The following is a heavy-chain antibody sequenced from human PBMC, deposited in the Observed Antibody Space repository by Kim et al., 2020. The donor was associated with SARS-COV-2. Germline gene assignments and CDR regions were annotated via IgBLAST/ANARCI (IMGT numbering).Heavy chain of an antibody. CDR2: IKSKSNGGAT. D-gene: IGHD2-21*02. J-gene: IGHJ4*02. Sequence: GGSLRLSCVASGFTFSNAWMSWVRQAPGKGLEWVGRIKSKSNGGATDYAAPVKDRFTISRDDSKTMLYLQMNSLKIEDTAVYYCTSGGAIVVVTANEYWCQGNLVTVSS. CDR3: TSGGAIVVVTANEY. CDR1: GFTFSNAW. V-gene: IGHV3-15*01.